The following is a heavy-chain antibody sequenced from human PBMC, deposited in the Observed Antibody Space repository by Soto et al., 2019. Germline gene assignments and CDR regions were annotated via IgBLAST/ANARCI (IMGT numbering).Heavy chain of an antibody. J-gene: IGHJ6*02. CDR1: GYTFTGYY. Sequence: ASVKVSCKASGYTFTGYYMHWVRQAPGQGLEWMGWINPNSGGTNYAQKFQGWVTMTRDTSISTAYMELSRLRSDDTAVYYCAREPPGWFGELLTAYGMDVWGQGTTVTVSS. V-gene: IGHV1-2*04. D-gene: IGHD3-10*01. CDR3: AREPPGWFGELLTAYGMDV. CDR2: INPNSGGT.